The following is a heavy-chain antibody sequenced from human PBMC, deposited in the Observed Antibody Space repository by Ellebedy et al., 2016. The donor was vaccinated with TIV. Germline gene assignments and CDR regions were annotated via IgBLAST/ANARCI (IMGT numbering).Heavy chain of an antibody. CDR2: ISFSSSPI. D-gene: IGHD3-22*01. CDR1: GFTFSSYA. CDR3: ARGYDSSGPSFDY. V-gene: IGHV3-48*02. J-gene: IGHJ4*02. Sequence: GESLKISCAASGFTFSSYAMSWVRQAPGKGLEWVSFISFSSSPIYYVDSVKGRFTISRDNAKNSLYLQMNSLRDEDTAVYYCARGYDSSGPSFDYWGQGTLVTVSS.